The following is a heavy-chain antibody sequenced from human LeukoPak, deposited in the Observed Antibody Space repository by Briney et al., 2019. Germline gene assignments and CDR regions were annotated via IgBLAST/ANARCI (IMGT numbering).Heavy chain of an antibody. J-gene: IGHJ6*02. Sequence: GGSLRLSCAASGFTFSDYYMSWIRQAPGKGLEWVSYTSSSGSTIYYADSVKGRFTISRDNAKNSLYLQMNSLRAEDTAVYYCARDTLGYYYYGMDVWGQGTTVTVSS. V-gene: IGHV3-11*01. D-gene: IGHD2-15*01. CDR1: GFTFSDYY. CDR2: TSSSGSTI. CDR3: ARDTLGYYYYGMDV.